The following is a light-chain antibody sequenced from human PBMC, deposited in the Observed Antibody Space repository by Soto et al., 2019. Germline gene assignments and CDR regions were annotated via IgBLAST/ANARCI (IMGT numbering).Light chain of an antibody. CDR1: QSVSSSY. Sequence: EIVLTQSPGTLSLSPGERATLSCRASQSVSSSYLAWYQQKPGQAPRLLIYGASSRATGIPARCSGSGSGTDLTRTISRLEPEDFAVYYCQQYGSSPVTFGQGTKLEIK. CDR3: QQYGSSPVT. J-gene: IGKJ2*01. V-gene: IGKV3-20*01. CDR2: GAS.